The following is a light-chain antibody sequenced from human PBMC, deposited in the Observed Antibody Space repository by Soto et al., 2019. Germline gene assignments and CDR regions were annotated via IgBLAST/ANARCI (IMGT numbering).Light chain of an antibody. Sequence: EIVLTQSPGTLSLSPGERATLSCRASQSVSSNYLAWYQQKPGQPPRLLISDASSRATGIPDRFSGSGSGTDFTLTISGLEPADFAVSYCQHYVRSPPSWTFGQGTKVEIK. V-gene: IGKV3-20*01. CDR3: QHYVRSPPSWT. J-gene: IGKJ1*01. CDR1: QSVSSNY. CDR2: DAS.